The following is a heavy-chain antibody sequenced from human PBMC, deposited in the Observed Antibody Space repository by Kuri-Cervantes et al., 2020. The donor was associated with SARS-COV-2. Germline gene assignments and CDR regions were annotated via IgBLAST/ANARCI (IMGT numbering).Heavy chain of an antibody. J-gene: IGHJ4*02. D-gene: IGHD6-13*01. CDR1: GGSISSYY. Sequence: SETLSLTCTVSGGSISSYYWSWIRQPPGKGLEWIGYIYYSGSTNYNPSLKSRVTISVDTSKNQFSLKLSSVTAADTAVYHCARVGEYSSSLDYWGQGTLVTVSS. CDR2: IYYSGST. V-gene: IGHV4-59*01. CDR3: ARVGEYSSSLDY.